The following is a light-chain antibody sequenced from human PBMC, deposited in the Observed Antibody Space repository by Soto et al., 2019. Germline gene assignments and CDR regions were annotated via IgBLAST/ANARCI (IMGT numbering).Light chain of an antibody. J-gene: IGKJ1*01. V-gene: IGKV3-20*01. CDR3: QQYGSSPRT. CDR2: GTS. Sequence: EIVLTQSPGTLALSPGERVTLSCRASHSVTSNFLAWYQQKPGQTPRLLIYGTSIRATGIPDRFSGSGSGTDFPLTISRLEPEDFAVYYCQQYGSSPRTFGQGTKVEIK. CDR1: HSVTSNF.